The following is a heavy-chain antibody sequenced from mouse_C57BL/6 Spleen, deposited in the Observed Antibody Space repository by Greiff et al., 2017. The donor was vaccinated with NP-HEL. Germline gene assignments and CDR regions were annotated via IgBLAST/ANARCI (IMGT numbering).Heavy chain of an antibody. CDR3: ARSGTAY. V-gene: IGHV1-7*01. CDR2: INPSSGYT. J-gene: IGHJ2*01. Sequence: LVESGAELAKPGASVKLSCKASGYTFTSYWMHWVKPRPGQGLEWIGYINPSSGYTKYNQKFKDKDKLTADKSSSTAYMQLSSLTYEDSAVYYCARSGTAYWGQGTTLTVSS. D-gene: IGHD4-1*01. CDR1: GYTFTSYW.